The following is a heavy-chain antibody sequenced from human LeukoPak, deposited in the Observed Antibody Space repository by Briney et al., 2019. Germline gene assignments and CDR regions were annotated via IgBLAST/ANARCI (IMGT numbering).Heavy chain of an antibody. D-gene: IGHD5-18*01. CDR2: IWYDGSSE. V-gene: IGHV3-33*01. CDR1: GFTFSNHG. J-gene: IGHJ6*02. CDR3: ARDRGYSYGYWYYYYGMDV. Sequence: SGRSLRLSCAASGFTFSNHGMHWVRQAPGKGLEWVAIIWYDGSSEYYADFVKGRFTISRDNSKNTMYLQMNSLRAEDTAVYYCARDRGYSYGYWYYYYGMDVWGQGTTVTVSS.